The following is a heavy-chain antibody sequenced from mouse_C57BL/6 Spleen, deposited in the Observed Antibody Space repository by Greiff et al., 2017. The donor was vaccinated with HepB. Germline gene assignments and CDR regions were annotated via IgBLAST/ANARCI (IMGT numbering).Heavy chain of an antibody. Sequence: VQLQQSGAELVKPGASVKLSCTASGFNIKDYYMHWVKQRTEQGLEWIGRIDPEDGETKYAPKFQGKATITADTSSNTAYLQLSSLTSEDTAVYYGASNYYGSSPHWYFDVWGTGTTVTVSS. CDR1: GFNIKDYY. CDR2: IDPEDGET. V-gene: IGHV14-2*01. J-gene: IGHJ1*03. D-gene: IGHD1-1*01. CDR3: ASNYYGSSPHWYFDV.